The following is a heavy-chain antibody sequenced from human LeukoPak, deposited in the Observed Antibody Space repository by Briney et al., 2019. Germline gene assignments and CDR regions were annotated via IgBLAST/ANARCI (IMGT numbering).Heavy chain of an antibody. Sequence: PSETLSLTCTVSAGSISSGDYYWSWIRQPPGKGLEWIGYIHHSGSTYYYNPSLKSRVTMSVDTSKNQFSLKLSSVSAADTAVYYCVRDRSRPNPFFDSWGQGTLVT. CDR1: AGSISSGDYY. V-gene: IGHV4-30-4*01. CDR2: IHHSGSTY. J-gene: IGHJ4*02. D-gene: IGHD6-13*01. CDR3: VRDRSRPNPFFDS.